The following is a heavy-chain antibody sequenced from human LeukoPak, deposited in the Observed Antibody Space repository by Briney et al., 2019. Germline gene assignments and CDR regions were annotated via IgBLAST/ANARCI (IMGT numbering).Heavy chain of an antibody. CDR2: IYHSGTT. CDR1: GGSIRSGGYY. Sequence: PSETLSLTCTVSGGSIRSGGYYWSWIRQQPGKGLEWIGYIYHSGTTYYNPSLKSRVTISVDTSKNQFSLKLSSVTAADTAVYYCARAVGNMIWKAWFDPWGQGTLVTVSS. J-gene: IGHJ5*02. CDR3: ARAVGNMIWKAWFDP. V-gene: IGHV4-31*03. D-gene: IGHD3/OR15-3a*01.